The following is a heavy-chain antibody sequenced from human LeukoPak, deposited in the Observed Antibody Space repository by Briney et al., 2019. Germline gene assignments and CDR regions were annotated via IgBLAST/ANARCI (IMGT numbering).Heavy chain of an antibody. V-gene: IGHV3-66*03. CDR3: AKDGKFYYYDSSGYYGYYFDY. D-gene: IGHD3-22*01. CDR2: IYNSGST. J-gene: IGHJ4*02. Sequence: GGSLRLSCAASGFTVSNNYMSWVRQAPGKGLEWVSVIYNSGSTYYADSVKGRFTISRDNSKNTLYLQMNSLRAEDTAVYYCAKDGKFYYYDSSGYYGYYFDYWGQGTLVTVSS. CDR1: GFTVSNNY.